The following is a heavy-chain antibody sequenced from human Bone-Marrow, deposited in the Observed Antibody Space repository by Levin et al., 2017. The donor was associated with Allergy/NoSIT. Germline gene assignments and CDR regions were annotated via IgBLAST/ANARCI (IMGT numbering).Heavy chain of an antibody. CDR1: GFPFSSYG. D-gene: IGHD3-16*01. Sequence: PGGSLRLSCATSGFPFSSYGMAWVRQAPGKGLEWVASITTTSNYIHYADSVKGRFTTSRDNANNSLSLQMNRLRGEDTAVYYCARAAGEAGRWGMDVWGQGATVTVSS. CDR3: ARAAGEAGRWGMDV. CDR2: ITTTSNYI. J-gene: IGHJ6*02. V-gene: IGHV3-21*06.